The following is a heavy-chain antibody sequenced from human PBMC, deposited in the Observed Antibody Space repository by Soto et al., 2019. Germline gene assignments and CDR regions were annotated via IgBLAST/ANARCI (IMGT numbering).Heavy chain of an antibody. J-gene: IGHJ4*02. CDR2: ITSSGSAT. V-gene: IGHV3-48*01. Sequence: EVQLVESGGGLVQPGGSLRLSCAASGFTFSIYSMNWVRQAPGKGLEWVSYITSSGSATYYADTMKGRFTISRDNAKNSLYLQMNSLRAEDTAVYYCTRGYTGYAQAGLDSWGQGTLVTVSA. CDR1: GFTFSIYS. CDR3: TRGYTGYAQAGLDS. D-gene: IGHD5-12*01.